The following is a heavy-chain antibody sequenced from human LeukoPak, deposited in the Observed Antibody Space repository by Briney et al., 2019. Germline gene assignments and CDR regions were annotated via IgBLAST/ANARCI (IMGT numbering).Heavy chain of an antibody. CDR3: ARRGIVGARRGAFDI. J-gene: IGHJ3*02. Sequence: EASVKVSCKASGGTFSSYAISWVRQAPGQGLEWMGGIIPIFGTANYAQKFQGRVTITTDESTSTAHMELSSLRSEDTAVYYCARRGIVGARRGAFDIWGQGTMVTVSS. CDR2: IIPIFGTA. D-gene: IGHD1-26*01. CDR1: GGTFSSYA. V-gene: IGHV1-69*05.